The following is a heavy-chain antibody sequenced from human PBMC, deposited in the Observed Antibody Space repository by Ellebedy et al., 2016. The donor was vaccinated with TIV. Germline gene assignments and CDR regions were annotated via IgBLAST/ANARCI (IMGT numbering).Heavy chain of an antibody. CDR3: ARESGSYPDAFDI. V-gene: IGHV3-11*06. CDR2: ISSSSSYT. Sequence: GGSLRLSXAASGFTFSDYYMSWIRQAPGKGLEWVSYISSSSSYTNYADSVKGRFTISRDNAKNSLYLQMNSLRAEDTAVYYCARESGSYPDAFDIWGQGTMVTVSS. J-gene: IGHJ3*02. CDR1: GFTFSDYY. D-gene: IGHD1-26*01.